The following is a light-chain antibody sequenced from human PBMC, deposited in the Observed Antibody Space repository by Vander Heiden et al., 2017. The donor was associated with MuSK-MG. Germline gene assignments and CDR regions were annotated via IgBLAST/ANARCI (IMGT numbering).Light chain of an antibody. J-gene: IGKJ4*01. CDR2: AAS. CDR3: EQSDTYPCT. CDR1: RDISNY. Sequence: DAQMTQSPSSLSASVGDTVTITCRASRDISNYVNWYQLKEGKAPKVLIYAASRLQNGVPLRFSGSGSGTDFVLTIRSLQPEDVATYFCEQSDTYPCTFGGGTKVDLK. V-gene: IGKV1-39*01.